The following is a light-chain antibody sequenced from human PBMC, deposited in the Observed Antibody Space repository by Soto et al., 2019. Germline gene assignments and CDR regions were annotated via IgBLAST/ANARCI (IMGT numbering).Light chain of an antibody. V-gene: IGKV3-15*01. CDR3: QQHYNWPLT. CDR1: QSVSSY. CDR2: GAS. Sequence: TQSPAPISVSREQRPTRSSSASQSVSSYLAWYQQKPGQAPRLVIYGASTRATGIPARFSGSGSGAEFTLTISSLQSEDFAVYYCQQHYNWPLTFGGGTKV. J-gene: IGKJ4*01.